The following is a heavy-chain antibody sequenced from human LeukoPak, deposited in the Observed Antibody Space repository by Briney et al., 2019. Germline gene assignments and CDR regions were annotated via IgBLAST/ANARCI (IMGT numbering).Heavy chain of an antibody. CDR1: GGSFSGYY. Sequence: SETLSLTCAVYGGSFSGYYWSWIRQPPGKGLEWIGEINHSGSTNYNPSLKSRVTISVDTSKNQFSLKLSSVTAADTAVYYCARDRRLRFLKWLSYFDYWGQGTLVTVSS. J-gene: IGHJ4*02. D-gene: IGHD3-3*01. V-gene: IGHV4-34*01. CDR3: ARDRRLRFLKWLSYFDY. CDR2: INHSGST.